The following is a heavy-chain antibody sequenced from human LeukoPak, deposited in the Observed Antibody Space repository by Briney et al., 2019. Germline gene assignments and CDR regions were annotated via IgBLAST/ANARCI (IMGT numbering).Heavy chain of an antibody. V-gene: IGHV3-9*01. CDR3: ANVDYYGSGSYYN. CDR2: ISWNSGSI. D-gene: IGHD3-10*01. Sequence: GGSLRLSCAASGFTFDDYAMHWVRPAPGKGLQWVSGISWNSGSIGYADSVKGRFTISRDNAKNSLYLQMNSLRAEDTALYYCANVDYYGSGSYYNWGQGTLVTVSS. CDR1: GFTFDDYA. J-gene: IGHJ4*02.